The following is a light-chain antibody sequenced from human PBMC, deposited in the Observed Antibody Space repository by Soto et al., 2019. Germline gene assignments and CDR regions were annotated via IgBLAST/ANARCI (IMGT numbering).Light chain of an antibody. J-gene: IGKJ2*01. CDR1: QSVSSSL. CDR2: AAS. V-gene: IGKV3-20*01. CDR3: HQYADSPQT. Sequence: EVVLTQSPGTLSLSPGERATPSCRASQSVSSSLLAWYQQKPGQAPRLLIHAASTGATGILARFRGSGSGTDFTLTISSLEPEDSAVYFCHQYADSPQTFGQGTKVEIK.